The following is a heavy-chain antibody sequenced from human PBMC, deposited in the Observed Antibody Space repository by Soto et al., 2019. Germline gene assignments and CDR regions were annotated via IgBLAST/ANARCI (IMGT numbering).Heavy chain of an antibody. CDR3: AKDGNWLDVFLDL. J-gene: IGHJ4*02. D-gene: IGHD6-19*01. CDR1: GIDFSNYA. Sequence: GGSLRLSCVVSGIDFSNYAMTWVRQAPGKWLEWVAISSTSGRSTYHADSVRGRFTISRDNSKNTLYLHMTNLRAEDTAVYYCAKDGNWLDVFLDLWGQGTPVTVSS. CDR2: SSTSGRST. V-gene: IGHV3-23*01.